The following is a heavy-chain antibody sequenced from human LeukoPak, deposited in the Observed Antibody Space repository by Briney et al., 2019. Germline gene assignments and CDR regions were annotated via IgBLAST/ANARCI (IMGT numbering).Heavy chain of an antibody. V-gene: IGHV3-9*01. CDR1: GFTFDDYA. D-gene: IGHD6-19*01. Sequence: GGSLRLACAASGFTFDDYAMHWVRQAPGKGLEWVSGISWNSGSIGYADSVKGRFTISRDNAKNSLYLQMNSLRAEDTALYYCAKDMCLEEQCLVSCAFDIWGQGTMVTVSS. J-gene: IGHJ3*02. CDR2: ISWNSGSI. CDR3: AKDMCLEEQCLVSCAFDI.